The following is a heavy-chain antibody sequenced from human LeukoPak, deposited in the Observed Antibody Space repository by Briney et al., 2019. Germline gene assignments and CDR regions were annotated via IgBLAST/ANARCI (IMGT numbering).Heavy chain of an antibody. J-gene: IGHJ4*02. CDR2: ISGSGGST. CDR3: ANPLKYSSGWYGDY. D-gene: IGHD6-19*01. CDR1: GFTFSSYA. Sequence: GGSLRLSCAASGFTFSSYAMSWVRQAPGKGLEWVSAISGSGGSTYYADSVKGRFTISRDNSKNTLYLQMNSLRAEDTAVYYCANPLKYSSGWYGDYWGQGTLVTVSS. V-gene: IGHV3-23*01.